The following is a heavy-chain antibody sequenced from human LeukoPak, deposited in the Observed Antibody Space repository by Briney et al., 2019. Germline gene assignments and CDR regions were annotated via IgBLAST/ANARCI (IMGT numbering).Heavy chain of an antibody. D-gene: IGHD5-18*01. CDR3: ARGFRGYSFN. CDR2: IYYSGTT. CDR1: GGSISSYY. J-gene: IGHJ4*02. V-gene: IGHV4-59*12. Sequence: SETLSLTCTVSGGSISSYYWSWIRQPPGKGLEWIGYIYYSGTTNYNPSLKSRVTISVDTSKNQFSLKLSSVTATDTAVYYCARGFRGYSFNWGQGTLVTVSS.